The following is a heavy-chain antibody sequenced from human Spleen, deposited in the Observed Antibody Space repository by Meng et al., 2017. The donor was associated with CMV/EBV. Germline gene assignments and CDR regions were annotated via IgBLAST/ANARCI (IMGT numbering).Heavy chain of an antibody. D-gene: IGHD2-2*01. CDR1: GFTFRRYA. V-gene: IGHV3-23*01. J-gene: IGHJ6*02. Sequence: GESLKISCEASGFTFRRYAMNWVRQAPGKGLEWVSTISGGGGNTYYADSVKGRFTISRDNAKNSLYLQMNSLRAEDTAVYYCARELPSYCSSTSCQRTYGMDVWGQGTTVTVSS. CDR3: ARELPSYCSSTSCQRTYGMDV. CDR2: ISGGGGNT.